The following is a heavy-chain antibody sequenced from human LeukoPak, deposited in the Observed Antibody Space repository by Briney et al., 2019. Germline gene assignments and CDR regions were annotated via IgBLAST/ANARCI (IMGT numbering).Heavy chain of an antibody. V-gene: IGHV3-23*01. CDR3: AISGGYWAWAH. J-gene: IGHJ4*02. CDR1: EFPFRKYA. CDR2: ISGSAST. Sequence: GGSLRLSCASSEFPFRKYAMHWVRQAPGKGLEWVSGISGSASTYYADSVKGRFTISRDNSKNTLYLQMSSLRAEDTAVYYCAISGGYWAWAHWGQGTLVTVSS. D-gene: IGHD1-26*01.